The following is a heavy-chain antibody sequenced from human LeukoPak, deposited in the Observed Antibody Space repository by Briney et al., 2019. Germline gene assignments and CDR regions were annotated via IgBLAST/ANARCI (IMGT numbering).Heavy chain of an antibody. V-gene: IGHV3-21*01. J-gene: IGHJ3*02. CDR2: ISTTSSYI. Sequence: PGGSLRLSCAASGFTFSSYSMNWVRQAPGKGLEWVSSISTTSSYIYYADSVRGRFTISRDNAKNSLYLQMNSLRAEDTAVYYCAKMPAIAVAEGYDAFDIWGQGTMVTVSS. D-gene: IGHD6-19*01. CDR1: GFTFSSYS. CDR3: AKMPAIAVAEGYDAFDI.